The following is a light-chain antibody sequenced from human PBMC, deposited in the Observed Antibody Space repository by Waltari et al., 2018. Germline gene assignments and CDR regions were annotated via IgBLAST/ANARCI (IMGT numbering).Light chain of an antibody. CDR2: DVS. CDR3: STYTTSSALL. Sequence: QSALTQPASVSGSPGQSITISCTGTSSDVGGYSFVSWYQQHPGTAPKLMIYDVSKRPSGISNRFSGSKSGNTASLTISGLQTEDEADYFCSTYTTSSALLFGGGTRLTVL. J-gene: IGLJ3*02. V-gene: IGLV2-14*03. CDR1: SSDVGGYSF.